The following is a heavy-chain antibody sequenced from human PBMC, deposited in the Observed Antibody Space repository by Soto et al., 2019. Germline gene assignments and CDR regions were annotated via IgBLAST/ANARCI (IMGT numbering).Heavy chain of an antibody. CDR1: GYTFTSYG. J-gene: IGHJ5*02. Sequence: ASVKVSCKASGYTFTSYGISWVRQAPGQGLEWMGWISAYNGNTNYAQKLQGRVTMTTDTSISTAYMELSRLRSDDTAVYYCARDYRILRVVAATGPWFDPWGQGTLVTVSS. V-gene: IGHV1-18*01. CDR2: ISAYNGNT. D-gene: IGHD2-15*01. CDR3: ARDYRILRVVAATGPWFDP.